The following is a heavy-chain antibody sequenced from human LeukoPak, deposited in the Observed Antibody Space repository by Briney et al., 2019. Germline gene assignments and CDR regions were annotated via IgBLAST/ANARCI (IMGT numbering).Heavy chain of an antibody. J-gene: IGHJ1*01. CDR2: IWNDGSNR. D-gene: IGHD6-25*01. V-gene: IGHV3-33*01. Sequence: GGSLRLSCTASGYTFSTYSMSWVRQAPGKGLEWVAVIWNDGSNRYHADSVKGRFTISRDLSTNTLYLQMNSLTTEDTAMYFCARRPVAAEYFQHWGQGTLVTVSS. CDR3: ARRPVAAEYFQH. CDR1: GYTFSTYS.